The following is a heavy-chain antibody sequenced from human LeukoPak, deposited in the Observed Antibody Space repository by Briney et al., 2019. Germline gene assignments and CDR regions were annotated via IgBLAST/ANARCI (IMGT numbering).Heavy chain of an antibody. CDR1: GFTFSSYA. CDR3: AKHWRGPYRPADY. D-gene: IGHD1-1*01. J-gene: IGHJ4*02. V-gene: IGHV3-23*01. Sequence: PGGSLRLSCTASGFTFSSYAMNWVRQAPGKGLEWVSGIGAGGTFTYYADSVKGRFTISKDSSKNTVSLQMNSLRPDDTAMYYCAKHWRGPYRPADYWGQGTLVTVSS. CDR2: IGAGGTFT.